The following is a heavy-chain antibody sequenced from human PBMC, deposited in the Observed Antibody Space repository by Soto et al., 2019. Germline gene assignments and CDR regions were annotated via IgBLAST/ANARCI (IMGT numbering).Heavy chain of an antibody. V-gene: IGHV4-31*03. Sequence: SETLSLTCTVSGASISSGGCYWSWIRQHPGKGLEWIGYIFYSGSTSYNPSLRSRISISVDTSKNQFSLKLTSVTAADTAVYYCARELYDPLTGYSQFDYWGQGSLVTVS. D-gene: IGHD3-9*01. CDR2: IFYSGST. CDR1: GASISSGGCY. CDR3: ARELYDPLTGYSQFDY. J-gene: IGHJ4*02.